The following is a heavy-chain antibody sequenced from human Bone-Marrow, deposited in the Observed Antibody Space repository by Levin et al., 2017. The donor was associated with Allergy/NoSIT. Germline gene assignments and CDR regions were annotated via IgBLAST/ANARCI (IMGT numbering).Heavy chain of an antibody. D-gene: IGHD3-10*01. CDR2: MSYDGTTQ. CDR1: GFTFNRYV. Sequence: GGSLRLSCGASGFTFNRYVMYWVRQAPGKGLEWVGLMSYDGTTQYYADSAKGQFTISRDISKNMLYLQMSSLRVEDTAVYYCARGIWFGELPYYYYYGMDMWGPGTAVTVS. V-gene: IGHV3-30*14. J-gene: IGHJ6*02. CDR3: ARGIWFGELPYYYYYGMDM.